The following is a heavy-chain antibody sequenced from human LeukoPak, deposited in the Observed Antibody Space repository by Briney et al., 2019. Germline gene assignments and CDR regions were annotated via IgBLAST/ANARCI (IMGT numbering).Heavy chain of an antibody. V-gene: IGHV4-59*12. CDR3: ARDFRGNYGSRGMDV. D-gene: IGHD5-24*01. CDR1: GGSISSYY. Sequence: SETLSLTCTVSGGSISSYYWSWIRQPPGKGLEWIGYIYYSGSTNYNPSLKSRVTISVDTSKNQFSLKLSSVTAADTAVYYCARDFRGNYGSRGMDVWGQGTTVTVSS. J-gene: IGHJ6*02. CDR2: IYYSGST.